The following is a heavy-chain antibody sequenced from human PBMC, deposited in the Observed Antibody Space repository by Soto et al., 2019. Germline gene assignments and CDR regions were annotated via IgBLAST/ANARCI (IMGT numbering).Heavy chain of an antibody. J-gene: IGHJ4*02. Sequence: GGSLRLSCAASGFTFSSYAMTWVRQAPGKGLEWVSVISGSGGSTYYADSVKGRFTISRDNSKNTLYLQMNSLRAEDTAVYYCAKQGGYSGYDYFDYWGQGTLVTVSS. CDR3: AKQGGYSGYDYFDY. CDR2: ISGSGGST. CDR1: GFTFSSYA. V-gene: IGHV3-23*01. D-gene: IGHD5-12*01.